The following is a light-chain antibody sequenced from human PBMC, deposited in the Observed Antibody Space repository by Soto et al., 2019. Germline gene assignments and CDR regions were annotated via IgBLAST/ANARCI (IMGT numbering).Light chain of an antibody. V-gene: IGKV3-15*01. J-gene: IGKJ5*01. CDR2: GGS. Sequence: DILMTHSPATLSVSPGERVTLSCRASQSVSTHLAWYQQKPGQAARLLIYGGSTRATDLPARFSGSGSGTEFTLTISSLQSEDLAVYYCQQYEDWPITFGQGTRLEIK. CDR3: QQYEDWPIT. CDR1: QSVSTH.